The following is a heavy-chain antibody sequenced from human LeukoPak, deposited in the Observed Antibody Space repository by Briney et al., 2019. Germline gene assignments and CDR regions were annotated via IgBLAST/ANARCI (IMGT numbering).Heavy chain of an antibody. Sequence: GGSLRLSCAASGFTFSSYALYWVRQAPGKGLEWVAIISYEGSSKYYADSVKGRFTISRDNSKNTLCLEMSSLRPEDTAVYYCARDFSNGEDNCFDPWGQGTLVTVSS. CDR2: ISYEGSSK. CDR1: GFTFSSYA. CDR3: ARDFSNGEDNCFDP. V-gene: IGHV3-30-3*01. J-gene: IGHJ5*02. D-gene: IGHD3-10*01.